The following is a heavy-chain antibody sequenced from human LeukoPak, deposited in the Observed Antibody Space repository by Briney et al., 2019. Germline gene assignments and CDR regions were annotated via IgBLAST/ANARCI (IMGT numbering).Heavy chain of an antibody. D-gene: IGHD3-10*01. CDR3: ARVGRITMVRGVIRAFDY. CDR1: GGSFSGYY. V-gene: IGHV4-34*01. CDR2: INHSGST. Sequence: SETLSLTCAVYGGSFSGYYWSWIRQPPGKGLGWMGEINHSGSTNYNPSPKSRVTISVDTSKNQFSLKLSSVTAADTAVYYCARVGRITMVRGVIRAFDYWGQGTLVTVSS. J-gene: IGHJ4*02.